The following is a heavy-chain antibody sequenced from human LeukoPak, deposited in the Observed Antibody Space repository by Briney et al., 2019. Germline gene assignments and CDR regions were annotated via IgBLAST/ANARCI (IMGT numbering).Heavy chain of an antibody. CDR3: ARALSTVTTYFDS. CDR1: GGSLSGYY. Sequence: SETLSLPCAVSGGSLSGYYWRWIRQPPGKGLEWIGEINPRRITNYNPSFKSRVTISGDTSKSQFSLEVRSVTAADTAMFYCARALSTVTTYFDSWGQGTLLTVSP. V-gene: IGHV4-34*01. D-gene: IGHD4-17*01. CDR2: INPRRIT. J-gene: IGHJ4*02.